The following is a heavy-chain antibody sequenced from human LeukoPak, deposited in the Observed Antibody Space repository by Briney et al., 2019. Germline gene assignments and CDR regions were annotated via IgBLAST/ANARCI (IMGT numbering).Heavy chain of an antibody. CDR2: IGVTSDST. CDR1: GGSISSGDYY. CDR3: ARDSPVLTY. Sequence: ETLSLTCTVSGGSISSGDYYWSWIRQAPGKGLEWVSAIGVTSDSTYYADSVKGRFTISRDSSKSTLYLQMNSLGAEDAAIYYCARDSPVLTYWGQGTLVTVSS. D-gene: IGHD2-8*01. V-gene: IGHV3-23*01. J-gene: IGHJ4*02.